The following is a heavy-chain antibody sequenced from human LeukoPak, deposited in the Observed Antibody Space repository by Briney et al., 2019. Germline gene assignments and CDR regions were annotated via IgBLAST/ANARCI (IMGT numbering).Heavy chain of an antibody. CDR2: IHPNTGGT. CDR1: GYIFTGYY. CDR3: AGAGYSGYDLDY. J-gene: IGHJ4*02. Sequence: ASVKVSCKASGYIFTGYYMHWVRQAPGQGLEWMGRIHPNTGGTDYAQKFQGRVTMTRDTSISTAYMELSSLTSDDTAVYHCAGAGYSGYDLDYWGQGTLVTVSS. D-gene: IGHD5-12*01. V-gene: IGHV1-2*06.